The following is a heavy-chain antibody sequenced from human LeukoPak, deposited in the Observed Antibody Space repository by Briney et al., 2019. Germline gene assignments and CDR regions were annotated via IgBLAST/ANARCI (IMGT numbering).Heavy chain of an antibody. V-gene: IGHV3-23*01. Sequence: GGSLRLSCAASGFTFSSYAMSWVRQAPGKGLEWVSAISGSGGSTYYADSVKGRFTISRDNSKNTLYLQMNSLRAEDTAVYYCAKGQNWVVAAINYFDYWGQGTLVTVPS. CDR3: AKGQNWVVAAINYFDY. J-gene: IGHJ4*02. CDR1: GFTFSSYA. CDR2: ISGSGGST. D-gene: IGHD2-15*01.